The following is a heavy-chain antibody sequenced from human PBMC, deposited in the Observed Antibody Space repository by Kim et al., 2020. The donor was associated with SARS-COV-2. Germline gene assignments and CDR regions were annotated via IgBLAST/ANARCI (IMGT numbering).Heavy chain of an antibody. V-gene: IGHV1-2*02. Sequence: KFQGRVTMTRETSISTAYMELSRLRSDDTAVYYCARDLVGITMIVYGFDYWGQGTLVTVSS. D-gene: IGHD3-22*01. J-gene: IGHJ4*02. CDR3: ARDLVGITMIVYGFDY.